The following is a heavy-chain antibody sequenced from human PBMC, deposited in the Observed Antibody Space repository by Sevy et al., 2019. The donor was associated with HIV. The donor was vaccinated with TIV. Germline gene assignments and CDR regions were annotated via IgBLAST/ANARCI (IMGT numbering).Heavy chain of an antibody. J-gene: IGHJ2*01. CDR3: AVVAANKGYFNI. CDR2: IRNKAKSYTR. V-gene: IGHV3-72*01. Sequence: GGSLRLSCAASGFTFSDYYMDWVRQAPGKGLEWVGRIRNKAKSYTRVYAASVEGGFTISRDDSDKSLYLQMTSLKSDETAFYYCAVVAANKGYFNIWGRGTLVTVSS. CDR1: GFTFSDYY. D-gene: IGHD1-26*01.